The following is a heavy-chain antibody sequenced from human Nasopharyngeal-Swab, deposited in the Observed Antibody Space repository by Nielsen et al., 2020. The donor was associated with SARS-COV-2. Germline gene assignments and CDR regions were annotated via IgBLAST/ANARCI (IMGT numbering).Heavy chain of an antibody. CDR3: AKDGGYSYGLGGFS. V-gene: IGHV3-9*01. D-gene: IGHD5-18*01. CDR1: GFTFDDYA. Sequence: GGSLRLSCAASGFTFDDYAMHWVRQAPGKGLEGVSGISWNSGSIGYADSVKGRFTISRDNAKNSLYLQMNSLRAEDTALYYCAKDGGYSYGLGGFSWGQGTLVTVSS. CDR2: ISWNSGSI. J-gene: IGHJ4*02.